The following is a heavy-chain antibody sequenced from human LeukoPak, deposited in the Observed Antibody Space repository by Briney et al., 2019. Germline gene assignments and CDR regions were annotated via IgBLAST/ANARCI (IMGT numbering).Heavy chain of an antibody. V-gene: IGHV4-34*01. CDR2: INHSGST. D-gene: IGHD6-19*01. J-gene: IGHJ4*02. Sequence: SETLSLTCAVYGGSFSGYYWSWIRQPPGKGLEWIGEINHSGSTNYNPSLKSRVTISVDTSKNQFSLKLSSVTAADTAVYYCARSGKSVYSSGWYRGRIDYWGQGTLVTVSS. CDR3: ARSGKSVYSSGWYRGRIDY. CDR1: GGSFSGYY.